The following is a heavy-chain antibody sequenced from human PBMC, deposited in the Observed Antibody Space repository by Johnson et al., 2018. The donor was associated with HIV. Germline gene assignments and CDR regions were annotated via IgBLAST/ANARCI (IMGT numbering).Heavy chain of an antibody. CDR1: GFPFRDSA. D-gene: IGHD6-19*01. CDR3: AKDLEEGQQWLIGAFDI. CDR2: IIFDGVYK. V-gene: IGHV3-30-3*01. J-gene: IGHJ3*02. Sequence: QVQLVESGGGVVQPGTSLTLSCAASGFPFRDSAMHWVRQAPGRGMEWLAVIIFDGVYKHHAESVRGRFTISRDNSKATLYLQMNSLRAEDTAVYYCAKDLEEGQQWLIGAFDIWGQGTMVTVSS.